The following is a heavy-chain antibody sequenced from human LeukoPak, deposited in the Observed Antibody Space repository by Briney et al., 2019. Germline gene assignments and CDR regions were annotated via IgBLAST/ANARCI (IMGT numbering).Heavy chain of an antibody. CDR1: GGSISSRDYY. D-gene: IGHD2-15*01. J-gene: IGHJ4*02. CDR3: ARHCSGGSCYSGALDY. V-gene: IGHV2-70*11. CDR2: IDWDDDK. Sequence: QTLSLTCTVSGGSISSRDYYWSWIRQPPGKALEWLARIDWDDDKYYSTSLKTRLTISKDTSKNQVVLTMTNMDPVDTATYYCARHCSGGSCYSGALDYWGQGTLVTVSS.